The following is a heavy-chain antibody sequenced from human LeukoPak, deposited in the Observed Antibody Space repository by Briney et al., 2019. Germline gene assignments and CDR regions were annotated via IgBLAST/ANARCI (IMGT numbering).Heavy chain of an antibody. CDR3: AKGSLGSWYYFDY. J-gene: IGHJ4*02. CDR2: FGRSGSDT. Sequence: GGSLRLSCAASGLTFGTSAMSWVRQAPGKGPEWVSTFGRSGSDTYYSDSVKGRFTIFRDNSKNTLYLQMNSLRDEDTAVYYCAKGSLGSWYYFDYWGQGTLVTVSS. D-gene: IGHD6-13*01. CDR1: GLTFGTSA. V-gene: IGHV3-23*01.